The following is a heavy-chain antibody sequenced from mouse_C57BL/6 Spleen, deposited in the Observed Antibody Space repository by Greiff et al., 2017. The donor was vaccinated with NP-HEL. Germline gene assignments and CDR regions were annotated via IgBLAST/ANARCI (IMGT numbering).Heavy chain of an antibody. Sequence: VQLVESGPGLVQPSQRLSITCTVSGFSLTSYGVHWVRQSPGKGLEWLGVIWRGGSTDYNVAFMSRLSITKDNSKSQVFFKMNSLQADDTAIYYRATADGNYRYFDVWGTGTTVTVSS. D-gene: IGHD2-1*01. CDR2: IWRGGST. V-gene: IGHV2-5*01. J-gene: IGHJ1*03. CDR3: ATADGNYRYFDV. CDR1: GFSLTSYG.